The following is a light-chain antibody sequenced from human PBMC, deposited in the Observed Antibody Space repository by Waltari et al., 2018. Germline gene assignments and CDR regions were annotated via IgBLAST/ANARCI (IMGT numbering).Light chain of an antibody. Sequence: DIQMTQSPSSLSASVGDRVTITCRASQGISSCLAWYQQKPGKAPELLIYAASSFQSGVPARFSGSGSGTDFTLTINRLEPEDFEVYCCLQYADSPWTFGQGTKVEIK. J-gene: IGKJ1*01. CDR3: LQYADSPWT. CDR2: AAS. CDR1: QGISSC. V-gene: IGKV1-12*01.